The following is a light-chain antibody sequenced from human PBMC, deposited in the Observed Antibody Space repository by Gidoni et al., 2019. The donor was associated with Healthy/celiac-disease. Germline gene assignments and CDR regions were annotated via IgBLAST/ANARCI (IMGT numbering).Light chain of an antibody. V-gene: IGKV4-1*01. J-gene: IGKJ4*01. CDR2: WAS. CDR1: QHVLYSSNNKNY. Sequence: DIVMTQSPDSLAVSLGERATINCKSSQHVLYSSNNKNYLAWYQQKPGQPPKLLIYWASTRESGVPDRFSGSGSGTDFTLTISSLQAEDVAVYYCQQYYSTPRTFXGXTKVEIK. CDR3: QQYYSTPRT.